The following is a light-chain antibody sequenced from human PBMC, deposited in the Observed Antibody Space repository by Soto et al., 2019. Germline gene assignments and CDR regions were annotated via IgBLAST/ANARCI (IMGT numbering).Light chain of an antibody. V-gene: IGKV3-11*01. CDR1: QSVSSY. CDR3: QQRSNWPPFT. J-gene: IGKJ4*01. CDR2: DAS. Sequence: EIVLTQSPATLSLSPGERATLSCRASQSVSSYLAWYQQKPGQAPRLLIYDASNRATGIPARFSGSGSGTDFTLTISSLEPEDFAVYYCQQRSNWPPFTFGGGTKLEIK.